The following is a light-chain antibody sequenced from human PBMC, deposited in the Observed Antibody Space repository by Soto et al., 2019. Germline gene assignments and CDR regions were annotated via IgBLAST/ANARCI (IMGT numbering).Light chain of an antibody. Sequence: DIVMAQSPASLAVSLGERATINCKSSQSALYSSNNKNYLAWYQQKPGQTPKLLIYWASTRESGVPDRFSGSGSGTDFTLTISSLQAEDVAVYYCQQYYSTPQTFGQGTKVDIK. CDR2: WAS. CDR3: QQYYSTPQT. V-gene: IGKV4-1*01. J-gene: IGKJ1*01. CDR1: QSALYSSNNKNY.